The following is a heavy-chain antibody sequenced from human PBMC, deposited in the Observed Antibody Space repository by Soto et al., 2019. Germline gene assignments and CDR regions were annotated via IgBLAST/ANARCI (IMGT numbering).Heavy chain of an antibody. CDR1: GGSVSGSNNY. Sequence: QLQLQESGPGLMKPSETLSLSCTFSGGSVSGSNNYWGCIRQPPGKGLEWIGSIHYSGNTYYKSTLRSRLTISVDTSKHRFSLRLTSVTAADTAVYFCARKDFLTHGPELWGQGTLVTVSS. V-gene: IGHV4-39*02. J-gene: IGHJ4*02. CDR3: ARKDFLTHGPEL. D-gene: IGHD3-9*01. CDR2: IHYSGNT.